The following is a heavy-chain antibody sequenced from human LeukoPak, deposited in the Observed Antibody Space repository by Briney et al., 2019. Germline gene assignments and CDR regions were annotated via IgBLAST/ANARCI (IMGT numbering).Heavy chain of an antibody. CDR2: INHSGST. Sequence: SETLSLTCAVYGGSFSGYYWSWIRQPPGKGLEWIGEINHSGSTNYNPSLKSRVTISVDTSKNQFSLKLSSVTAADTAVYYCAGRYYDYVWGSYRPKSFDYWGQGTLVIVSS. J-gene: IGHJ4*02. V-gene: IGHV4-34*01. CDR3: AGRYYDYVWGSYRPKSFDY. D-gene: IGHD3-16*02. CDR1: GGSFSGYY.